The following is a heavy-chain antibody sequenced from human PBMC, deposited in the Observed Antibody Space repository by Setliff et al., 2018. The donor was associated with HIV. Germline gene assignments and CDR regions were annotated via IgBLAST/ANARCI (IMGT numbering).Heavy chain of an antibody. V-gene: IGHV3-23*01. D-gene: IGHD3-16*01. CDR3: AKDLGPYYYYGMDV. J-gene: IGHJ6*02. Sequence: SCAASGFTFSTFAMNWVRQAPGKGLEWVSGISGSGAGTYYADSVKGRFTISRDNSKNTLFLLMNSLRAEDTAVYYCAKDLGPYYYYGMDVWGQGTTVTVSS. CDR1: GFTFSTFA. CDR2: ISGSGAGT.